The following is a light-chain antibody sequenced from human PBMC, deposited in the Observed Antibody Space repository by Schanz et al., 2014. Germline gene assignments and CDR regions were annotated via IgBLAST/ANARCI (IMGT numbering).Light chain of an antibody. V-gene: IGLV2-14*03. CDR3: SSYTTISTWV. CDR2: DVT. CDR1: SGDIGSYNS. Sequence: QSALTQPASVSGSPGQSITISCAGTSGDIGSYNSVSWYQQHPGKAPKLMIYDVTNRPSGVSDRFSASKSDNTASLTISGLQAEDEADYYCSSYTTISTWVFGGGTKLTVL. J-gene: IGLJ3*02.